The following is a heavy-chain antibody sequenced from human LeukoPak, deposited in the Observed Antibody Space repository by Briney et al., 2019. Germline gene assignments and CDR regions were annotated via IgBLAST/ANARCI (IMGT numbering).Heavy chain of an antibody. V-gene: IGHV5-51*01. J-gene: IGHJ4*02. CDR3: ARLPVDSYGDYGPSHY. Sequence: GESLKISCKGSGYSFTSYWIGWVRQMPGKGLEWMGIIYPGDSDPRYSPSFQGQVTISADKSISTAYLQWSSLKASDTAMCYCARLPVDSYGDYGPSHYWGQGTLVTVSS. CDR1: GYSFTSYW. CDR2: IYPGDSDP. D-gene: IGHD4-17*01.